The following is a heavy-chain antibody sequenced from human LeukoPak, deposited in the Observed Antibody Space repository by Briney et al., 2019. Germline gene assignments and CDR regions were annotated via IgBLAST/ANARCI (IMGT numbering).Heavy chain of an antibody. CDR1: GGSISSYY. Sequence: SETLSLTCTISGGSISSYYWSWIRQPPGKGLEWIGHIYYSGNTNYNPSLKSRVTISIDTSKNQFSLRLSSVTAADTAVYYCARGAAGYSYGWGQGTLVTVSS. CDR2: IYYSGNT. J-gene: IGHJ4*02. D-gene: IGHD5-18*01. V-gene: IGHV4-59*01. CDR3: ARGAAGYSYG.